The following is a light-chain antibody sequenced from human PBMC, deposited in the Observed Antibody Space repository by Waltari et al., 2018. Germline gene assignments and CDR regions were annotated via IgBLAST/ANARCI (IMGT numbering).Light chain of an antibody. CDR3: QDYNSPST. Sequence: EIVLTQSPGTLSLSPGESATLFCRASQSVTTNYLPWYQQKPGQAPRLLSSGASIRPTDIPYRFSSSGSGTVFTRTISTVEPENFRMYYCQDYNSPSTYGLGTKVEIK. J-gene: IGKJ1*01. CDR2: GAS. V-gene: IGKV3-20*01. CDR1: QSVTTNY.